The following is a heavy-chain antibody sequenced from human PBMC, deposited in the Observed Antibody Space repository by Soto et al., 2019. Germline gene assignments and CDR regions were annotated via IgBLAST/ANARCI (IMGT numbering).Heavy chain of an antibody. D-gene: IGHD1-26*01. CDR3: ARQIGLGATNF. Sequence: GGSLSLSCVASGFNFANFWMHWVRQAPGKGLEWISRINTDGSRTSYADSVKGRFTISRDNSKNTLFLQVNSLGAEDTGVYYCARQIGLGATNFWGQGTLVTVSS. V-gene: IGHV3-74*01. J-gene: IGHJ4*02. CDR2: INTDGSRT. CDR1: GFNFANFW.